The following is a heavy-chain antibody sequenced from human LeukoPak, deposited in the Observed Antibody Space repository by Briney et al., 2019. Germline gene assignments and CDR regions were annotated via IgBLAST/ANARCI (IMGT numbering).Heavy chain of an antibody. CDR1: GFTFSSYA. D-gene: IGHD1-26*01. V-gene: IGHV3-23*01. CDR3: PRGGSPPEALGDAFDI. Sequence: GGSLRLSCTASGFTFSSYAMSWVRQAPGKRVEWVADISGSGGNTYYADSVKGRFTISRDNSKNTLYLQMNSLRGEDTAVYYCPRGGSPPEALGDAFDIWGQGTLVTVSS. CDR2: ISGSGGNT. J-gene: IGHJ3*02.